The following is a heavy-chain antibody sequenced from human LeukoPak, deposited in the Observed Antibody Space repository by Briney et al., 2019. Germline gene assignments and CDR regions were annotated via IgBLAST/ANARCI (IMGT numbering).Heavy chain of an antibody. V-gene: IGHV3-23*01. CDR2: IGGSGDVT. CDR1: GFTFKLYA. J-gene: IGHJ5*02. CDR3: AKDRGPYVGIHNNWFDP. D-gene: IGHD3-10*02. Sequence: PGGSLRLSCTASGFTFKLYAMTWVRQAPGKGLEWGSGIGGSGDVTHYTHSAKGRFTISRDNSKNTLYLHMNTLRAEDTAVYYSAKDRGPYVGIHNNWFDPWGQGTLVIVSS.